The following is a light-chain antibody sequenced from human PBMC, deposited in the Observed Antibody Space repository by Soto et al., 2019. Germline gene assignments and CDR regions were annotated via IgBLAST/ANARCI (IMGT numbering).Light chain of an antibody. Sequence: QSALTQPASVSGSPGQSITISCTGTSSDVDAYNYVSWYQQHPGKAPKLMIYEVRNRPSGVSDRFSGSRSGNTASLTISGLQAEDESDYYCSSYTSSSTWVFGGGTKLTVL. J-gene: IGLJ3*02. CDR2: EVR. V-gene: IGLV2-14*01. CDR1: SSDVDAYNY. CDR3: SSYTSSSTWV.